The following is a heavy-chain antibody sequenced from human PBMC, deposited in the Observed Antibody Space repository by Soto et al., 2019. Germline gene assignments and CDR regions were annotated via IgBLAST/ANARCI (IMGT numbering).Heavy chain of an antibody. CDR3: AKGYRLGFARYEFDY. CDR1: AFTFSTYA. J-gene: IGHJ4*02. Sequence: GGSLRLSCAASAFTFSTYAMSWIRQAPGTGLEWVSTVNDRGDATYYADSVKGRFTISRDNSKNTLYLQMNSLRADDTAVYYCAKGYRLGFARYEFDYRGQGTLVTVSS. V-gene: IGHV3-23*01. D-gene: IGHD3-10*01. CDR2: VNDRGDAT.